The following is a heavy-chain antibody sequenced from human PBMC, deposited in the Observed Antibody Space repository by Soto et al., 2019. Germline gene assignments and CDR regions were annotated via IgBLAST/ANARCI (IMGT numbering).Heavy chain of an antibody. D-gene: IGHD6-13*01. J-gene: IGHJ5*02. Sequence: GGSLRLSCAASGFTFRSFTMNWVRQAPGKGLEWVSTISSNSAYIYYTDALRGRFTISRDNAKNSLHLQMNSLRAEDTAVYYCTRDASRDSSTRGWFDPWGPGTLVTVSS. CDR2: ISSNSAYI. V-gene: IGHV3-21*01. CDR3: TRDASRDSSTRGWFDP. CDR1: GFTFRSFT.